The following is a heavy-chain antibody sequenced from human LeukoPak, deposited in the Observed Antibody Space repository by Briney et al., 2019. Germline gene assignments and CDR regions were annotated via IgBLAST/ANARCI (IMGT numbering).Heavy chain of an antibody. CDR1: GFTFSSYS. D-gene: IGHD3-22*01. V-gene: IGHV3-21*01. J-gene: IGHJ4*02. Sequence: SGGSLRLSCAASGFTFSSYSMNWVRQAPGKGLKWVSSISSSSSYIYYADSVKGRFTISRDNAKNSLYLQMNSLRAEDTAVYYCARQSITMTQYYFDYWGQGTLVTVSS. CDR2: ISSSSSYI. CDR3: ARQSITMTQYYFDY.